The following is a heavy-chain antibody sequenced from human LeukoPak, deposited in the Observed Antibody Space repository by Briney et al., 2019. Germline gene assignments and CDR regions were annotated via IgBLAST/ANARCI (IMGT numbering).Heavy chain of an antibody. CDR3: AKDEGYGGNPGAFDI. CDR2: ISWDGGST. V-gene: IGHV3-43*01. CDR1: GFTFDDYT. Sequence: GGSLRLSCAASGFTFDDYTMHWVRQAPGKGLEWVSLISWDGGSTYYADSVKGRFTISRDNSKNSLYLQMNSLRTEDTALYYCAKDEGYGGNPGAFDIWGQGTMVTVSS. D-gene: IGHD4-23*01. J-gene: IGHJ3*02.